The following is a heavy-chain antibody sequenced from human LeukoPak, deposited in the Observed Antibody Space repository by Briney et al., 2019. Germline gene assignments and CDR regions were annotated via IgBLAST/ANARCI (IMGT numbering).Heavy chain of an antibody. CDR1: GGSISSSSYY. V-gene: IGHV4-39*07. D-gene: IGHD6-13*01. Sequence: SETLSLTCTVSGGSISSSSYYWGWIRQPPGKGLEWIGSIYHSGSTYYNPSLKSRVTISVDTSKNQFSLKLSSVTAADTAVYYCASGAAAANFDYWGQGTLVTVSS. CDR3: ASGAAAANFDY. J-gene: IGHJ4*02. CDR2: IYHSGST.